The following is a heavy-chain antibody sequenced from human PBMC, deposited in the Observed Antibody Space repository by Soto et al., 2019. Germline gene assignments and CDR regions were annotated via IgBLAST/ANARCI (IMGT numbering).Heavy chain of an antibody. CDR3: ASTGRGYSGYEEGSRLDY. J-gene: IGHJ4*02. Sequence: ASVKVSCKASGYTFTSYGISWVRQAPGQGLEWMGWISAYNGNTNYAQKLQGRVTMTTDTSTSTAYMELRSLRSDDTAVYYCASTGRGYSGYEEGSRLDYWGRGTLVTVSS. CDR1: GYTFTSYG. D-gene: IGHD5-12*01. CDR2: ISAYNGNT. V-gene: IGHV1-18*01.